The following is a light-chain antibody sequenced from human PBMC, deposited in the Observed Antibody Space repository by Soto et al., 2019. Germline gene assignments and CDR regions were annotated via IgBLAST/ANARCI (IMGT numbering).Light chain of an antibody. J-gene: IGKJ2*02. CDR1: QSISSY. V-gene: IGKV1-39*01. CDR3: QQSYSTPRT. CDR2: AAS. Sequence: DIQMTQSPSSLSASVGDRVTITCRASQSISSYLNWYQQKPGKVPKLLIYAASSLQSGVPSRFSGSGSGTDFTLTISRLQPEDFATYYCQQSYSTPRTFGQGTKLEIK.